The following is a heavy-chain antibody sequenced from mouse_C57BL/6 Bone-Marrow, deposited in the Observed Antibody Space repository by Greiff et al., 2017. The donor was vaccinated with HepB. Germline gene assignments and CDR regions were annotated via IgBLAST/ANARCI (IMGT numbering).Heavy chain of an antibody. D-gene: IGHD1-1*01. V-gene: IGHV5-17*01. Sequence: EVKLMESGGGLVKPGGSLKLSCAASGFTFSDYGMHWVRQAPVKGLEWVAYISSGSSTIYYADTVKGRFTISRDNAKNTLFLQMTSLRSEDTAMYYCATGSSFAYWGQGTLVTVSA. CDR3: ATGSSFAY. CDR1: GFTFSDYG. CDR2: ISSGSSTI. J-gene: IGHJ3*01.